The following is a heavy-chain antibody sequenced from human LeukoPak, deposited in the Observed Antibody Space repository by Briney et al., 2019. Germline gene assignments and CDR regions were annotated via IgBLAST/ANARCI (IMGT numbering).Heavy chain of an antibody. Sequence: SETLSLTCTVSGGSISSYYWSWIRQPPGKGLEWIGYIYYSGSTNYNPSLKSRVTISVDTSKNQFSLKLSSVTAADTAVYYCARQSVGEVWFGDPPGWFDPWGQGTLVTVSS. CDR3: ARQSVGEVWFGDPPGWFDP. J-gene: IGHJ5*02. V-gene: IGHV4-59*08. CDR1: GGSISSYY. CDR2: IYYSGST. D-gene: IGHD3-10*01.